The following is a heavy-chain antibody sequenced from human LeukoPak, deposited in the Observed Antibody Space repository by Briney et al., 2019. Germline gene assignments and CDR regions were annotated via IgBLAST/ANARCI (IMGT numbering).Heavy chain of an antibody. CDR2: IYYSKYT. CDR3: VSPRGFSYGYFDY. J-gene: IGHJ4*02. Sequence: PGGFLRLSCAASGFTFSSYSMNWVRQAPGKGLECIGSIYYSKYTYYNPSLKSRVTISADTSKNQCSLTLGSVSATDTAVYYCVSPRGFSYGYFDYWGQGTLVTVSS. D-gene: IGHD5-18*01. V-gene: IGHV4-59*05. CDR1: GFTFSSYSMN.